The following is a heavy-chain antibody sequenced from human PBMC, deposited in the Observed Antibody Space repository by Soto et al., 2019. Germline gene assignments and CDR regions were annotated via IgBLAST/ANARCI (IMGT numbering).Heavy chain of an antibody. D-gene: IGHD6-19*01. J-gene: IGHJ4*02. CDR1: GFTFSSYG. CDR2: ISCDGSNK. Sequence: QVQLVESGGGVVQPGRSLRLSCAASGFTFSSYGMHWVRQAPGKGLEWVAVISCDGSNKYYADSVKGRFTISRENSKNTLYLQMNSLRAEDTAVYYCAKDGGDLAVAGNFDYWGQGTLVTVSS. CDR3: AKDGGDLAVAGNFDY. V-gene: IGHV3-30*18.